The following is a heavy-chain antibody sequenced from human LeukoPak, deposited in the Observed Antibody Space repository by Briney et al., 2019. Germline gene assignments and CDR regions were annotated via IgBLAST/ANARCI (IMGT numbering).Heavy chain of an antibody. D-gene: IGHD3-3*01. CDR1: GGSISSYY. CDR3: ARGGITIFGVVSPFDY. V-gene: IGHV4-59*01. Sequence: PSETLSLTCAVSGGSISSYYWSWIRQPPGKGLEWIGYIYYSGSTNYNPSLKSRVTISVDTSKNQFSLKLSSVTAADTAVYYCARGGITIFGVVSPFDYWGQGTLVTVSS. J-gene: IGHJ4*02. CDR2: IYYSGST.